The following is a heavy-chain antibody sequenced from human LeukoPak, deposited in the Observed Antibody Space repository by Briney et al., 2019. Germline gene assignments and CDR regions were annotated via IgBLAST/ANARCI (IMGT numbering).Heavy chain of an antibody. CDR2: ISGSGGVT. J-gene: IGHJ4*02. Sequence: GGSLRLSCADSGFTFSTYVMSWVRQAPGKGLEWVSTISGSGGVTKFADSVKGRFTISRDNSKNTLYLQMNSLRVEDTAIYYCAKDLEGDDGCDYHFWGQGIVVTVSS. CDR1: GFTFSTYV. V-gene: IGHV3-23*01. CDR3: AKDLEGDDGCDYHF. D-gene: IGHD3-22*01.